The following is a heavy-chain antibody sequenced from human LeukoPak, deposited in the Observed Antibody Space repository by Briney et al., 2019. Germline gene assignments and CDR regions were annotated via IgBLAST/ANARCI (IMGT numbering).Heavy chain of an antibody. V-gene: IGHV3-23*01. CDR3: ARDTRDQGGYEGGLDY. CDR1: GFTFSTYG. J-gene: IGHJ4*02. Sequence: GGSLRLSCAASGFTFSTYGMTWVRQAPGKGLEWVSAIGGSGVSIYYADSVKGRFTISRDNSKNTLYLQMNSLRAEDTAVYYCARDTRDQGGYEGGLDYWGQGTLVTVSS. CDR2: IGGSGVSI. D-gene: IGHD5-12*01.